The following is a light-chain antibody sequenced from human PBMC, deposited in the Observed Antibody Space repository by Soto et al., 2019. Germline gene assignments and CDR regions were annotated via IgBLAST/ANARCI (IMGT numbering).Light chain of an antibody. CDR2: GAS. J-gene: IGKJ1*01. V-gene: IGKV2-29*01. Sequence: DVVMTQTPLSLSVAPGQPASISCKSSQSLLHITGETFLFWYQQKPGQAPRLLMYGASIRAAGVPDRFSGSGSGTEFTLTISRLEPEDFTVYYCHHYETFGQGTKVDIK. CDR1: QSLLHITGETF. CDR3: HHYET.